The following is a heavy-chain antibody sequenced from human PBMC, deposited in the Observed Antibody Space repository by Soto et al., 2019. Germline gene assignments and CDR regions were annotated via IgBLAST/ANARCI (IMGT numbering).Heavy chain of an antibody. CDR2: IYHTGST. Sequence: QVQLQESGPGLVQPSQTLSLTCSVSGDPVSSGSYYWTWVRQHPVKGLEWIGYIYHTGSTYYNPSLQSRRIMSIDTSKNQFSLHLYSVTAADTAVYFCAAKLGTTHYFDFWGQGSLVAVSS. D-gene: IGHD7-27*01. CDR3: AAKLGTTHYFDF. CDR1: GDPVSSGSYY. V-gene: IGHV4-31*03. J-gene: IGHJ4*02.